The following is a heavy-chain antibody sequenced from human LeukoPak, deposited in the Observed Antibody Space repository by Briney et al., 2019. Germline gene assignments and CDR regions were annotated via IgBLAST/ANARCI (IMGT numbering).Heavy chain of an antibody. CDR3: AGGTYYVDY. Sequence: PGRSQRLSCPPAGFTCSNYCMQWARQAPGGGREWVELISNNGSNAYYGDSVDGRFAISRDNSKNTMYPQMNRMIPEDTAVYYCAGGTYYVDYWGQGTLVTVSS. CDR1: GFTCSNYC. J-gene: IGHJ4*02. CDR2: ISNNGSNA. D-gene: IGHD3-16*01. V-gene: IGHV3-30*03.